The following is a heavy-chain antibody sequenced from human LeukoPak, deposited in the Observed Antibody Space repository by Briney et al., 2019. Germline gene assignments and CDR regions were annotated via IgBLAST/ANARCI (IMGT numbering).Heavy chain of an antibody. J-gene: IGHJ4*02. CDR1: GYTFATYY. D-gene: IGHD3-9*01. CDR3: ARSPDILTGENFDY. Sequence: GASVKVSCKASGYTFATYYMHWVRQAPGQGLEWMGWINLNSGGTNYAQKFQGRATMTRDTSISTAYMELSRLRSGDTAVYYCARSPDILTGENFDYWGQGTLVTVSS. V-gene: IGHV1-2*02. CDR2: INLNSGGT.